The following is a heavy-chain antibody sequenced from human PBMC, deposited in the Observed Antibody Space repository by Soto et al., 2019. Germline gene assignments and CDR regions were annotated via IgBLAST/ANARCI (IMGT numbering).Heavy chain of an antibody. D-gene: IGHD2-15*01. V-gene: IGHV2-5*02. Sequence: QITLKESGPTLVKPTQTLTLTCTFSGFSLSTSGVGVGWIRQPPGKALEWLALIYWDDDKRYSPSLKSRLTITTDTSTNPLVRTMTTMDPVDTTTYYGAHSWYSSGGSCYYTYYFDYWGQGTLVTVSS. J-gene: IGHJ4*02. CDR3: AHSWYSSGGSCYYTYYFDY. CDR1: GFSLSTSGVG. CDR2: IYWDDDK.